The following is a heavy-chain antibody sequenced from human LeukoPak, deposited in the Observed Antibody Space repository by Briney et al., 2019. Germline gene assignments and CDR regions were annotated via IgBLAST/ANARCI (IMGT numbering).Heavy chain of an antibody. J-gene: IGHJ4*02. CDR1: GYTFTSYV. D-gene: IGHD3-10*01. CDR3: ARARFREFDFDY. Sequence: ASVKVSCKASGYTFTSYVSSWVRQAPGQGLEWMGWISAYNGNTNYAQKLQGRVTMTTDTSTSTAYMELRSLRSDDTAVYYCARARFREFDFDYWGQGTLVTVSS. CDR2: ISAYNGNT. V-gene: IGHV1-18*01.